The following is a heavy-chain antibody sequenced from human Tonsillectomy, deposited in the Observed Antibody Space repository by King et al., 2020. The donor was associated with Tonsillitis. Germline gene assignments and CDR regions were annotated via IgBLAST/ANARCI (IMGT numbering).Heavy chain of an antibody. J-gene: IGHJ6*02. Sequence: QLVQSGGGVVQPGRSLRLSCAASGFTFSSYGMHWVRQAPGKGLERVAVISYDGTNKYYADSVKGRFTISRDNSKNTLYLQMNSLRPEDTAVYYCAKVHDYGSGSYFNYYYGMDVWGQGTTVTVSS. CDR1: GFTFSSYG. V-gene: IGHV3-30*18. D-gene: IGHD3-10*01. CDR3: AKVHDYGSGSYFNYYYGMDV. CDR2: ISYDGTNK.